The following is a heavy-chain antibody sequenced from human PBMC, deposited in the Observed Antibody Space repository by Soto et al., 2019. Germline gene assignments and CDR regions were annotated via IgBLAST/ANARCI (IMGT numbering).Heavy chain of an antibody. CDR1: CGSFSGYY. Sequence: SETLSLTCAVYCGSFSGYYWSWIRQPPGKGLEWIGEINHSGSTNYNPSLKSRVTISVDTSKNQFSLKLSSVTAADTAVYYCAERRIFGVVIGFDPWGQGTLVTVSS. V-gene: IGHV4-34*01. J-gene: IGHJ5*02. D-gene: IGHD3-3*01. CDR3: AERRIFGVVIGFDP. CDR2: INHSGST.